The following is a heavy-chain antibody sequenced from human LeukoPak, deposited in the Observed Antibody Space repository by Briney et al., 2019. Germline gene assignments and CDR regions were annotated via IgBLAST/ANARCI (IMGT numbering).Heavy chain of an antibody. CDR1: GFTFSSYA. Sequence: GGSLRLSCAASGFTFSSYAMSWVRQAPGKGLEWVSAISGSGGSTYYADSVKGRFTISRDNSKNTLYLQMNSLRAEDTAVYYCAKDGPYDSSGYHYYYYGIDVWGQGTTVTVSS. CDR3: AKDGPYDSSGYHYYYYGIDV. J-gene: IGHJ6*02. V-gene: IGHV3-23*01. CDR2: ISGSGGST. D-gene: IGHD3-22*01.